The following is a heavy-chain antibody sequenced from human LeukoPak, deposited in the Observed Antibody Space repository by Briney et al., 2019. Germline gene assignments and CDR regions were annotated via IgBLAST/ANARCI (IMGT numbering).Heavy chain of an antibody. V-gene: IGHV3-23*01. CDR1: GFTLSRYA. J-gene: IGHJ3*02. Sequence: SLRLCCGSSGFTLSRYAMIGVRRAPRKELEWVSAISGSGGSTYYADSVKGRFTISRDNSKNTLYLQMNSLRAEDTAVYYCAKEGDAFDIWGQGTMVTVSS. CDR3: AKEGDAFDI. CDR2: ISGSGGST.